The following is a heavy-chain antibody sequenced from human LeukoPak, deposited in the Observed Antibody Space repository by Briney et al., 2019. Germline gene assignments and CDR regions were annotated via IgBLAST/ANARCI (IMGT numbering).Heavy chain of an antibody. CDR3: ARGWAAFAFAY. Sequence: PSETLSLTCTVSGGSISSYYWSWIRQPPGKGLEWIGYIYYSGSTNYNPSLKSRVTISVDTSKNQFSLKLSSVTAADTAMYYCARGWAAFAFAYGGQGPLVPVSS. CDR2: IYYSGST. CDR1: GGSISSYY. J-gene: IGHJ4*02. V-gene: IGHV4-59*01. D-gene: IGHD6-13*01.